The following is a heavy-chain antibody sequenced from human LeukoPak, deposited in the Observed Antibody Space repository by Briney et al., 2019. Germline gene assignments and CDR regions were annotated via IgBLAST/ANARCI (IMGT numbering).Heavy chain of an antibody. J-gene: IGHJ4*02. CDR1: GFTFSSYA. V-gene: IGHV3-23*01. D-gene: IGHD5-24*01. Sequence: PGGSLRLSCAASGFTFSSYAMSWVRQAPGKGLEWVSAISGSGGSTYYADSVKGRFTISRDNAKNSLYLQMNSLRAEDTAVYYCAIVDGYAQRDWGQGTLVTVSS. CDR3: AIVDGYAQRD. CDR2: ISGSGGST.